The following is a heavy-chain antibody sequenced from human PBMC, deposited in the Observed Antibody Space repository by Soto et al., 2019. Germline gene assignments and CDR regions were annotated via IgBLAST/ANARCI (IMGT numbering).Heavy chain of an antibody. Sequence: QVQLVQSGAEVKTRGSSMKVSCKASGGTFSSYTISWVRQAPGQGLEWMGRIIPILGIANYAQKFQGRVTITADKSTSTAYMELSSLRSADTAVYYCARLTAMEGHWGQGTLVTVSS. D-gene: IGHD5-18*01. J-gene: IGHJ4*02. CDR2: IIPILGIA. CDR3: ARLTAMEGH. CDR1: GGTFSSYT. V-gene: IGHV1-69*02.